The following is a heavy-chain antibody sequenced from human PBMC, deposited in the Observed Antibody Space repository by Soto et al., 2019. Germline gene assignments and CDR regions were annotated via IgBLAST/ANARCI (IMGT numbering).Heavy chain of an antibody. CDR3: AKDIGSYYYYYMDV. D-gene: IGHD1-26*01. CDR2: ISGSGGST. V-gene: IGHV3-23*01. Sequence: GGSLRLSCAASGFTFSSYAMSWVRQAPGKGLEWVSAISGSGGSTYYADSVKGRFTISRDNSKNTLYLQMNSLRAEDTAVYYCAKDIGSYYYYYMDVWGKGTTVTVSS. CDR1: GFTFSSYA. J-gene: IGHJ6*03.